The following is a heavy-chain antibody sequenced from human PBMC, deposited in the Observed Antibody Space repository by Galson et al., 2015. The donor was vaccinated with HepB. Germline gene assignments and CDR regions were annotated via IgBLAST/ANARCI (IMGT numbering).Heavy chain of an antibody. CDR2: ISSSSSYI. CDR3: ARDREEESFDY. CDR1: GFTFSSYS. V-gene: IGHV3-21*01. Sequence: SLRLSCAASGFTFSSYSMNWVRQAPGKGLECVSSISSSSSYIYYADSVKGRFTISRDNAKSSLYLQMNSLRAEDTAVYYCARDREEESFDYWGQGTLVTVSS. J-gene: IGHJ4*02.